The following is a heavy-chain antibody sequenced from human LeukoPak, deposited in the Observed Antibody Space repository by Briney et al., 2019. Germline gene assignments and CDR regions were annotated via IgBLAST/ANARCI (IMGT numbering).Heavy chain of an antibody. D-gene: IGHD1-26*01. CDR3: ASQYSGSYYFDY. CDR1: GGSFSGYY. J-gene: IGHJ4*02. CDR2: IYHSGTT. Sequence: SETLSLTCAVYGGSFSGYYWTWIRQPPGKGLEWLGEIYHSGTTNYNPSLKSRVTISVDTSKNQFSLKLSSVTAADTAVYYCASQYSGSYYFDYWGQGTLVTVSS. V-gene: IGHV4-34*01.